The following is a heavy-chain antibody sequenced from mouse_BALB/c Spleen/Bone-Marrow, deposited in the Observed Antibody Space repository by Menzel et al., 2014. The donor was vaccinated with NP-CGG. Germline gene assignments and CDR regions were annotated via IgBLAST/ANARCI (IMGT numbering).Heavy chain of an antibody. D-gene: IGHD4-1*01. Sequence: EVKLVESGGGLVQPGGSLILSCAPSGFTFTDYYMNWVRQPPGKALEWLGFIRNKANGYTTEYSASVKGRFTISRDNSQSILYLQMNILRAEDSATYYCARLGRGYFDYWGQGTTLTVSS. CDR3: ARLGRGYFDY. V-gene: IGHV7-3*02. J-gene: IGHJ2*01. CDR2: IRNKANGYTT. CDR1: GFTFTDYY.